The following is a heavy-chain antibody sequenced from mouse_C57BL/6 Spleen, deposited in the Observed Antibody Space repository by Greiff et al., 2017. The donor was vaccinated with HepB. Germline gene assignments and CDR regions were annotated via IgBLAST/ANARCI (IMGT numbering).Heavy chain of an antibody. CDR2: ISYDGSN. Sequence: EVKLQESGPGLVKPSQSLSLTCSVTGYSITSGYYWNWIRQFPGNKLEWMGYISYDGSNNYNPSLKNRISITRDTSKNQFFLKLNSVTTEDTATYYCARCGYDVGYFDYWGQGTTLTVSS. V-gene: IGHV3-6*01. CDR3: ARCGYDVGYFDY. D-gene: IGHD2-2*01. J-gene: IGHJ2*01. CDR1: GYSITSGYY.